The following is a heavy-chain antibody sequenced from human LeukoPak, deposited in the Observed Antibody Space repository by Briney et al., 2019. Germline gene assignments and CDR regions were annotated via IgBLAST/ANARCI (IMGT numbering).Heavy chain of an antibody. Sequence: GGSLRLSCAASGFTFSSYSMNWVRQAPGKGLEWVSSISSSSSYRYNADSVKGRFTISRDNAKNSLYLQMNSLRAEDTAVYYCARDQDAAMVRGALLYFHYYYGMDVWGQGTTVTVSS. V-gene: IGHV3-21*01. J-gene: IGHJ6*02. CDR1: GFTFSSYS. CDR2: ISSSSSYR. CDR3: ARDQDAAMVRGALLYFHYYYGMDV. D-gene: IGHD3-10*01.